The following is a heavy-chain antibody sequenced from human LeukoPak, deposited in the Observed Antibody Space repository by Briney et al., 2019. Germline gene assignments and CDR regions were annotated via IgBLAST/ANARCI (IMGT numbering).Heavy chain of an antibody. CDR1: GGTFSSYA. D-gene: IGHD2-15*01. Sequence: SVKVSCKASGGTFSSYAISWVRQAPGQGLEWMGGIIPIFGTANYAQKFQGRVTITTDESTSTAYMELSSMRSEDTAVYYCARGRDCSGGSCYHALLDYWGQGTLVTVSS. CDR2: IIPIFGTA. V-gene: IGHV1-69*05. J-gene: IGHJ4*02. CDR3: ARGRDCSGGSCYHALLDY.